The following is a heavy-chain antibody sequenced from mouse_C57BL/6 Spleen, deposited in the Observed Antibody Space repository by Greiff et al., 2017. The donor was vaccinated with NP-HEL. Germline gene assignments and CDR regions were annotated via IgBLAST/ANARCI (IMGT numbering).Heavy chain of an antibody. V-gene: IGHV14-3*01. Sequence: LVESVAELVRPGASVKLSCTASGFNIKNTYMHWVKQRPEQGLEWIGRIDPANGNTKYAPKFQGKATITADTSSNTAYLQLSSLTSEDTAIYYCAKTNPYYSNYGYFDVWGTGTTVTVSS. CDR3: AKTNPYYSNYGYFDV. CDR1: GFNIKNTY. D-gene: IGHD2-5*01. CDR2: IDPANGNT. J-gene: IGHJ1*03.